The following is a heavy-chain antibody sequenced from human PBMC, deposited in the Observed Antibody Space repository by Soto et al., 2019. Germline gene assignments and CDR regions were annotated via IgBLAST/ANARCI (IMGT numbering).Heavy chain of an antibody. J-gene: IGHJ5*01. CDR3: ARGRYCLTGRCFPNWFDS. CDR2: IYKSATS. CDR1: GDSISNLDYF. V-gene: IGHV4-30-4*01. Sequence: SETLSLTCSVSGDSISNLDYFWAWIRQPPGQALEYIGYIYKSATSYYNPSFESRVAISVDTSKSQFSLNVTSVTAADTAVYFCARGRYCLTGRCFPNWFDSWGQGALVTVS. D-gene: IGHD7-27*01.